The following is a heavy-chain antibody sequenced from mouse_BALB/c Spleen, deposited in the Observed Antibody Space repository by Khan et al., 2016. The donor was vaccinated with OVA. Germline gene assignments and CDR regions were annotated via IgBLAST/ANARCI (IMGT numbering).Heavy chain of an antibody. CDR1: GFNIKDTY. J-gene: IGHJ4*01. Sequence: VQLQQSGAEFMKLGASVKLSCTVSGFNIKDTYMHWVKQRPEQGLEWIGSFDPANGNTKYDPTFQGKATITADTSSNPAYLPLSSLTTEDTAVEYCADELLVDAMEDWGQGTTVTVSA. CDR3: ADELLVDAMED. CDR2: FDPANGNT. D-gene: IGHD1-1*01. V-gene: IGHV14-3*02.